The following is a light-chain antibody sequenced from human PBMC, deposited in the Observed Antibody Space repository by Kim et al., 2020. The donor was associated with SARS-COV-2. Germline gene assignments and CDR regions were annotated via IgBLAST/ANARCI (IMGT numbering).Light chain of an antibody. CDR1: HSIRSSY. CDR3: QQSGEG. CDR2: GAS. J-gene: IGKJ1*01. Sequence: EIVLTQSPGTLSLSPGERATLSCRASHSIRSSYLAWYQQKPGQAPRLHIYGASRRATGIPDRFSGSGSGTGFTLTINRLEPEDFAVYYCQQSGEGFGQGTKVDIK. V-gene: IGKV3-20*01.